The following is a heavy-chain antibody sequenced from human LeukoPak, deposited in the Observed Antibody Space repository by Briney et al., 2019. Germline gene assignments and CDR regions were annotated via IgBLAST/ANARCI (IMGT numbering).Heavy chain of an antibody. Sequence: SVKVSCKATGGTFSSYAISWVRQAPGQGLEWMGGIIPIFGTANYAQKFQGRVTITTDESTSTAYMELSGLRSEDTAVYYCASSGSYRPYDYWGQGTLVTVSS. CDR3: ASSGSYRPYDY. D-gene: IGHD1-26*01. CDR1: GGTFSSYA. V-gene: IGHV1-69*05. J-gene: IGHJ4*02. CDR2: IIPIFGTA.